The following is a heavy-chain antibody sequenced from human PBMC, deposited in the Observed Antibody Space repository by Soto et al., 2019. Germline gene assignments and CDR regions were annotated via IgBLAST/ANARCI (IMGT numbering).Heavy chain of an antibody. D-gene: IGHD2-15*01. J-gene: IGHJ6*02. CDR2: IIPIFGTA. CDR1: GGTFSSYA. Sequence: GASVKVSCKASGGTFSSYAISWVRQAPGQGLEWMGGIIPIFGTANYAQKFQGRVTITADESTSTAYMELSSLRSEDTAVYYCARDKYCSGGSCYNREGFLDYYGMDVWGQGTTVTVSS. CDR3: ARDKYCSGGSCYNREGFLDYYGMDV. V-gene: IGHV1-69*13.